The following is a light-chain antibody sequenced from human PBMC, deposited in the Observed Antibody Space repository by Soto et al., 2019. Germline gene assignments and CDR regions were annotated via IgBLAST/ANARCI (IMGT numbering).Light chain of an antibody. CDR2: GAS. CDR3: QQRSSWPLT. J-gene: IGKJ4*01. CDR1: QTISSN. V-gene: IGKV3-15*01. Sequence: DIVMAPFPAPLSVSPGERATLSCRASQTISSNLAWYQQKPGQAPRLLIYGASTRATGIPARFSGRGSGTDLTLTISSLEPEDFAVYYCQQRSSWPLTFGGGTKVDI.